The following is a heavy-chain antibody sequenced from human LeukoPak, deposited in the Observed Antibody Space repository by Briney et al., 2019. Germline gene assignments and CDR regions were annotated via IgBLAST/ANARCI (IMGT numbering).Heavy chain of an antibody. J-gene: IGHJ4*02. V-gene: IGHV3-23*01. CDR3: AKQVPTAYVDY. CDR1: GFTFTTYA. D-gene: IGHD2-2*01. Sequence: GGSLRLSCAASGFTFTTYAMSWVRQAPGKGLERVSAISGSGGSTYYADSVRGRFTIYRDNPKNTLYLQMNSLRAEDTAVYYCAKQVPTAYVDYWGQGTLVTVSA. CDR2: ISGSGGST.